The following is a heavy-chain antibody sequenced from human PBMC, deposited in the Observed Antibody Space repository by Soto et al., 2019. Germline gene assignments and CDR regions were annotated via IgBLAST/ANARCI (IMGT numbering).Heavy chain of an antibody. CDR1: GGSISSSSYY. V-gene: IGHV4-39*01. Sequence: SETLSLTCTVSGGSISSSSYYWGWIRQPPGKGLEWIGSIYYSGSTYYNPSLKSRVTISVDTSKNQFSLKLSSVTAADTAVYHCASPITRWGGPGAFDIWGQGTMVTVSS. CDR3: ASPITRWGGPGAFDI. J-gene: IGHJ3*02. D-gene: IGHD1-26*01. CDR2: IYYSGST.